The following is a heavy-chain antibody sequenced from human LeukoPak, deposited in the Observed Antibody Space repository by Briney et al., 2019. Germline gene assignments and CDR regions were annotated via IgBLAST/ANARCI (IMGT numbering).Heavy chain of an antibody. CDR3: ARFDHVWETHGMDAFDL. D-gene: IGHD3-16*01. J-gene: IGHJ3*01. CDR1: DYSISSGNY. Sequence: SETLSLTCDVSDYSISSGNYWGWIRQPPGKGLEWIGSAYHSGSTHYSPSLKSRVTIAVDTSKNQFSLKLSSVTAADTAVYYCARFDHVWETHGMDAFDLWGQGTMVTVSS. CDR2: AYHSGST. V-gene: IGHV4-38-2*01.